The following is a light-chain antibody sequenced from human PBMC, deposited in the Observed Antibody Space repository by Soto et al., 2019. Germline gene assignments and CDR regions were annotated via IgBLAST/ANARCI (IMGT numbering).Light chain of an antibody. CDR3: AAWEDSLNGFVV. V-gene: IGLV1-44*01. CDR1: TSNIGSNS. J-gene: IGLJ2*01. CDR2: SNT. Sequence: QSVLTQPPSASGTPGQRVTISCSGSTSNIGSNSVNWYQQLPGTAPKLLIYSNTQRPSGVPDRFSGSKSGTSASLAISGVQSEDEADYFCAAWEDSLNGFVVFGGGTKLTVL.